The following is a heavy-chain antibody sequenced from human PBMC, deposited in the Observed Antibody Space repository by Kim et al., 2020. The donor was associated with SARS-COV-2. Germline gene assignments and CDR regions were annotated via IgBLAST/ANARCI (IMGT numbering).Heavy chain of an antibody. CDR1: GYSFTSYW. J-gene: IGHJ4*02. D-gene: IGHD1-26*01. CDR3: ARRPWGVGATTRSFDY. V-gene: IGHV5-51*01. CDR2: IYPGDSDT. Sequence: GESLKISCKGSGYSFTSYWIGWVRQMPGKGLEWMGIIYPGDSDTRYSPSFQGQVTISADKSISTAYLQWSSLKASDTAMYYCARRPWGVGATTRSFDYWGQGTLVTVSS.